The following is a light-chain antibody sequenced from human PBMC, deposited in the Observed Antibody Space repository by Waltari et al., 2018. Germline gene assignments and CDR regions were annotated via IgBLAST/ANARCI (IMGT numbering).Light chain of an antibody. CDR3: QQSYSTLVT. Sequence: DIQMTQSPSSLSASVGDRVTITCLASQSISNYLNWYQQRPGKAPKVLIYAASTLQSGVPSMFSGSGSGTDFTLTINSLQPEDFASYYCQQSYSTLVTVGGGTKVEIK. J-gene: IGKJ4*01. CDR2: AAS. CDR1: QSISNY. V-gene: IGKV1-39*01.